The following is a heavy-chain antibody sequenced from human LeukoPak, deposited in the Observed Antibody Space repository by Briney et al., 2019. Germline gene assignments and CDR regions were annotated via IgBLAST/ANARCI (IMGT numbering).Heavy chain of an antibody. CDR2: IYYGGST. CDR1: GASISSYY. CDR3: ARSQGSGTYSGGY. Sequence: SETLSLTCSVSGASISSYYWSWIRQPPGKGLEWIGYIYYGGSTYHNPSLKSRVTISMDTSKNQFYLKLSSVTAADTAVYYCARSQGSGTYSGGYWGQGTLVTVYS. J-gene: IGHJ4*02. D-gene: IGHD3-10*01. V-gene: IGHV4-59*08.